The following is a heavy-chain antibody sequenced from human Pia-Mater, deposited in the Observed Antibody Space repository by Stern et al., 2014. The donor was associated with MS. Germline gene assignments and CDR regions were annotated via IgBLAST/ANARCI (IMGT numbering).Heavy chain of an antibody. CDR2: IKPQTDGGTT. J-gene: IGHJ5*02. CDR1: GFIFSKAW. Sequence: VQLVQSGGGLVKPGGSLRLSCATSGFIFSKAWMTWVRQAPGKGLEWVGRIKPQTDGGTTNYSTPVQGRFTISRDDSKNILFLHMNSLKTEDTAVYYCTTDEVANFAHWGQGSLVTVSS. CDR3: TTDEVANFAH. V-gene: IGHV3-15*01.